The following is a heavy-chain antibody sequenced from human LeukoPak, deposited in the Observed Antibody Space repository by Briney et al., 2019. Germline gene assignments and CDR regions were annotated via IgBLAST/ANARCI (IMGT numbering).Heavy chain of an antibody. D-gene: IGHD2-15*01. J-gene: IGHJ4*02. CDR2: IWYDGSNK. Sequence: HPGGSLRLSCAASGFTFSSYGMHWVRQAPGKGLEWVAVIWYDGSNKYYADSVKGRFTISRDNSKNTVYLQMNSLRAEDTAVYYCARDGGSWTNNEGDHWGQGTLVTVSS. CDR3: ARDGGSWTNNEGDH. CDR1: GFTFSSYG. V-gene: IGHV3-33*01.